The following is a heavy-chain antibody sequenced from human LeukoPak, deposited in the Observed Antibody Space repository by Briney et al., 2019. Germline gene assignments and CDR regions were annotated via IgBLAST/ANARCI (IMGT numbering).Heavy chain of an antibody. CDR3: ARHPRSGSYLY. J-gene: IGHJ4*02. D-gene: IGHD1-26*01. V-gene: IGHV4-38-2*01. CDR2: LYYSGTT. CDR1: CYFISKCYY. Sequence: SGTLTLSCAVSCYFISKCYYWGCVRQPPGTGLMWNGSLYYSGTTYYNPSLKRRATISVDTSKNQFSLKLSSVSAADTAVYYCARHPRSGSYLYGGQGTLVTVSS.